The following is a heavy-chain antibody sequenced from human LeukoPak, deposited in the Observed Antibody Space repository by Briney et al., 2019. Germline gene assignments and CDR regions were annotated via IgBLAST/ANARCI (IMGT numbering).Heavy chain of an antibody. J-gene: IGHJ4*02. D-gene: IGHD4-17*01. CDR1: GFTFSSYE. CDR2: ISSSGSTI. CDR3: ARAFSTTAFDY. V-gene: IGHV3-48*03. Sequence: GGSLRLSCAASGFTFSSYEMNWVRQAPGKGLEWVSYISSSGSTIYYADSVKGRFTISRDNAKNSLYLQMNSLRAEDTAVYYCARAFSTTAFDYWGQGTLVTVSS.